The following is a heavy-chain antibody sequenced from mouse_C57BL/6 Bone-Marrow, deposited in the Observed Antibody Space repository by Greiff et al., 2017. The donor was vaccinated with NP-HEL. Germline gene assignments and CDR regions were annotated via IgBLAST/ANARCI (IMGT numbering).Heavy chain of an antibody. Sequence: DVQLQESGPELVKPGASVKMSCKASGYTFTDYNMHWVKQSHGKSLEWIGYINPNNGGTSYNQKFKGKATLTVNKSSSTAYMELRSLTSEDSAVYYCARDDYDAWFAYWGQGTLVTVSA. CDR2: INPNNGGT. J-gene: IGHJ3*01. V-gene: IGHV1-22*01. CDR1: GYTFTDYN. D-gene: IGHD2-4*01. CDR3: ARDDYDAWFAY.